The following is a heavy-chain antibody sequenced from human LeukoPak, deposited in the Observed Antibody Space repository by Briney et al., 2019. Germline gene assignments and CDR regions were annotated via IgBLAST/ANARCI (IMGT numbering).Heavy chain of an antibody. D-gene: IGHD4-17*01. J-gene: IGHJ6*03. CDR2: IHYSGST. CDR1: GGSISSYY. V-gene: IGHV4-39*07. CDR3: ARGFGVTTYYYMDV. Sequence: PSETLSLTCTVSGGSISSYYWGWIRQPPGKGLEWIGSIHYSGSTYYNPSLKSRVTISVDTSKNQFSLKLSSVTAADTAVYYCARGFGVTTYYYMDVWGKGTTVTVSS.